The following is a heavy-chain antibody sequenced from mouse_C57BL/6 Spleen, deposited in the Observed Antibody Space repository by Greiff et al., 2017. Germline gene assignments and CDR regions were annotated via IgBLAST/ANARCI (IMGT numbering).Heavy chain of an antibody. CDR1: GFNIKDYY. Sequence: EVQLQQSGAELVRPGASVKLSCTASGFNIKDYYMHWVKQRPEQGLEWIGRIDPEDGDTEYAPKFPGKATMTADTSSNTAYLQLSSLTSEDTAVYYGTTAKSQSWFADWGQGTLVTVSA. CDR2: IDPEDGDT. CDR3: TTAKSQSWFAD. V-gene: IGHV14-1*01. J-gene: IGHJ3*01.